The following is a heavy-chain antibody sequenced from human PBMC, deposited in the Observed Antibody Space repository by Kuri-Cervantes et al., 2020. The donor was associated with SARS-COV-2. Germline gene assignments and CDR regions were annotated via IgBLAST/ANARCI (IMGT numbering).Heavy chain of an antibody. Sequence: SVKVSCKASGYTFTYRYLHWVRQAPRQALEWMGWITPFNGNTNYAQKFQDRVTITRDRSMSTAYMELSSLRSEDTAVYYCARQAVAGTGDWFDPWGQGTLVTVSS. CDR3: ARQAVAGTGDWFDP. J-gene: IGHJ5*02. CDR2: ITPFNGNT. CDR1: GYTFTYRY. V-gene: IGHV1-45*03. D-gene: IGHD6-19*01.